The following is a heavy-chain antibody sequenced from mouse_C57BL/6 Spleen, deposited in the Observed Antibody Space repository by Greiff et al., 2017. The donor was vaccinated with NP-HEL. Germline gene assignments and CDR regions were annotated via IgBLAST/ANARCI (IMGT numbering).Heavy chain of an antibody. V-gene: IGHV1-80*01. D-gene: IGHD1-1*01. CDR1: GYAFSSYW. J-gene: IGHJ1*03. CDR3: ARVYYGSSPGYFDV. Sequence: QVQLQQSGAELVKPGASVKISCKASGYAFSSYWMNWVKQRPGKGLEWIGQIYPGDGDTNYNGKFKGKATLTADKSSSTAYMQLSSLTSEDSAVYFCARVYYGSSPGYFDVWGTGTTVTVSS. CDR2: IYPGDGDT.